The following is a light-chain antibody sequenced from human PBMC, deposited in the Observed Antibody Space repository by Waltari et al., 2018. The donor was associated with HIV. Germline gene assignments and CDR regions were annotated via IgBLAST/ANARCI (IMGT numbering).Light chain of an antibody. J-gene: IGLJ3*02. Sequence: QSVLTQPPSVSAAPGQKVTISCSGSSSNIGKPFVSWYQQLPGTAPKLLIFENDKRPSGIPDRFSGSKSGTSATLGITGLQTGDEADYYCGTWDSSLSGGGVFGGGTKLTVL. CDR3: GTWDSSLSGGGV. V-gene: IGLV1-51*02. CDR1: SSNIGKPF. CDR2: END.